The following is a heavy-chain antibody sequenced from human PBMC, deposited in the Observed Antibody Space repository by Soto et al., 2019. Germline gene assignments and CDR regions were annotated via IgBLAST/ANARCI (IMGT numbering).Heavy chain of an antibody. CDR3: ARELYSGSYHYHYYYGMDV. D-gene: IGHD1-26*01. Sequence: ASVKVSCKASGYTFTGYYMHWVRQAPGQGLEWMGWINPNSGGTNYAQKFQGRVTMTRDTSISTAYMELSRLRSDDTAVYYCARELYSGSYHYHYYYGMDVWGQGTTVTVSS. V-gene: IGHV1-2*02. J-gene: IGHJ6*02. CDR1: GYTFTGYY. CDR2: INPNSGGT.